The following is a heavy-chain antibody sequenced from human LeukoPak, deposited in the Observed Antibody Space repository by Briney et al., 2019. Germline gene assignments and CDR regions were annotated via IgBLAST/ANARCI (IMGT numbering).Heavy chain of an antibody. CDR3: AKDLIGVTAPGAFDI. CDR1: GFTFSSHA. D-gene: IGHD2-21*02. Sequence: GGSLRLSCAATGFTFSSHAMSWVRQTPGKGLEWVSGISGRGGSTDYADSVKGRFTISRDNSKNTLYLQMNSLRAEDTALYYCAKDLIGVTAPGAFDIWGQGTLVTVS. J-gene: IGHJ3*02. V-gene: IGHV3-23*01. CDR2: ISGRGGST.